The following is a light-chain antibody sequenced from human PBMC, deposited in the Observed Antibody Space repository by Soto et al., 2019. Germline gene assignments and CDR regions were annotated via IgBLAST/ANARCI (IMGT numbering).Light chain of an antibody. V-gene: IGLV2-8*01. CDR3: SSYSDTNICV. CDR2: NVN. J-gene: IGLJ1*01. Sequence: SALTQPPSTSGAPGQAVTISCTGTSRNSGGYDFVSWYPVRPGQASQLIIYNVNGRPSGVPRRFSGSKPVNTAPCTAFGLQPVDEADYYCSSYSDTNICVFGTGTNVTVL. CDR1: SRNSGGYDF.